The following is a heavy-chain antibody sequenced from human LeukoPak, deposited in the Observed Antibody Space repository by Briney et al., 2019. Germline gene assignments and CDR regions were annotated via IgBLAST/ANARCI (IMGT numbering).Heavy chain of an antibody. D-gene: IGHD4-11*01. CDR1: GGTFSSYA. J-gene: IGHJ4*02. CDR2: IIPILGIA. V-gene: IGHV1-69*04. Sequence: SVKVSCKASGGTFSSYAISWVRQAPGQGLEWMGRIIPILGIANYAQKFQGRVTMTRDTSTSTVYMELSSLRSEDSAVYYCARWTTTYLDYWGQGTLVTVSS. CDR3: ARWTTTYLDY.